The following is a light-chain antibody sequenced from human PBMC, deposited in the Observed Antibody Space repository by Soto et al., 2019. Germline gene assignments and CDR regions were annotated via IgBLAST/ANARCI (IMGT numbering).Light chain of an antibody. Sequence: EKGMGQSPATLSVSPGERATLSCRASQSISNNLAWYQQKPGQAPRLIVYGASTRATGIPVRFSGSGSGTEFTLTISSLQSEDFAVYYCHQYSTWRRTFGPGTKVDIK. CDR1: QSISNN. CDR3: HQYSTWRRT. V-gene: IGKV3-15*01. J-gene: IGKJ3*01. CDR2: GAS.